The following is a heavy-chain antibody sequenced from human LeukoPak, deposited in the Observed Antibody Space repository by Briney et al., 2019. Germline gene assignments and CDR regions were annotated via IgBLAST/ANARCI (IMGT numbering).Heavy chain of an antibody. J-gene: IGHJ4*02. D-gene: IGHD3-16*02. CDR1: GGSISSGGYY. Sequence: SQTLSLTCAVSGGSISSGGYYWSWIRQPPGKGLEWIGEINHSGSTNYNPSLKSRVTISVDTSKNQFSLKLSSVTAADTAVYYCARRFYDYVWGSYRYSFDYWGQGTLVTVSS. CDR2: INHSGST. V-gene: IGHV4-30-2*01. CDR3: ARRFYDYVWGSYRYSFDY.